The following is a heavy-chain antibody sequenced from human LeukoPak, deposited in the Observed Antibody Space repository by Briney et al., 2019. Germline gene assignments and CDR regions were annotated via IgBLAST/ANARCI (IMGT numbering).Heavy chain of an antibody. V-gene: IGHV3-74*01. CDR2: SSFDGTTT. J-gene: IGHJ3*01. Sequence: GGSLRLSCAASGFTISHYCMHWVRQTPEKGLMWVVRSSFDGTTTTYAGSVKGRFTISRDNAKNTLYLQMNSLRVEDTAIYYCARDNPTFDAFDLWGPGTMVTVSS. CDR1: GFTISHYC. D-gene: IGHD2/OR15-2a*01. CDR3: ARDNPTFDAFDL.